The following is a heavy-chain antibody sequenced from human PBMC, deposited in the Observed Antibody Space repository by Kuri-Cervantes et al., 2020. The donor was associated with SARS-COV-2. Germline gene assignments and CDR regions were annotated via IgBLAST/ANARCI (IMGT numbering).Heavy chain of an antibody. Sequence: LSLTCAASGFTFSSYAMSWVRQAPGKGLEWVSAISGSGGSTYYADSVKGRFTISRDNSKNTLYLQMNSLRAEDTAVYYCASRRGKEYSSSLGPWNFDLWGRGTLVTVSS. CDR1: GFTFSSYA. CDR3: ASRRGKEYSSSLGPWNFDL. D-gene: IGHD6-6*01. V-gene: IGHV3-23*01. CDR2: ISGSGGST. J-gene: IGHJ2*01.